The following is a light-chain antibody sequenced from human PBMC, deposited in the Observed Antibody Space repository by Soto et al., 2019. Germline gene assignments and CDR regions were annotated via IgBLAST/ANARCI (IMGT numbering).Light chain of an antibody. V-gene: IGLV2-14*01. Sequence: QSVLSQPASVSGSPGQSITISCTGTSSDVGGFEYVSWYQHQPGKAPKLIIYDVTKRPSGVSNRFSGSKSGNTASLTISGLQAEDEADYYCSSYTSSNTLFGGGTKVTVL. CDR3: SSYTSSNTL. J-gene: IGLJ2*01. CDR1: SSDVGGFEY. CDR2: DVT.